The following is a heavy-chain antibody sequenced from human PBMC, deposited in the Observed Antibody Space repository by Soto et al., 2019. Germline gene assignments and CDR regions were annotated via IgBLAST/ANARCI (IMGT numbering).Heavy chain of an antibody. Sequence: PSETLSLTCTVSCGSISSSSYYCGWIRQPPGKGLELIGSIYYSVITYYNPSLKSRVTISVDTSKNQFSLKLSSVTAADTAVYYCARVPYYYDSSGYDYGRLGYYYYGMEFWGQGTTVTLSS. CDR2: IYYSVIT. CDR3: ARVPYYYDSSGYDYGRLGYYYYGMEF. CDR1: CGSISSSSYY. J-gene: IGHJ6*01. V-gene: IGHV4-39*01. D-gene: IGHD3-22*01.